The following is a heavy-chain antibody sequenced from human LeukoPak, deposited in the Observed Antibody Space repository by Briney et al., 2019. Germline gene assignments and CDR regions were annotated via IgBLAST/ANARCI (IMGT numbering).Heavy chain of an antibody. D-gene: IGHD2-15*01. CDR1: GLTFSRNY. Sequence: PGRSLRLSCAASGLTFSRNYKRWVRHAPAKGLEWVAVMSYDGSNKYYADSVKGRFTISRDNSKNTLYLEMNSVRTEDTAVYYCAKVDCSGGSCSRYFFDYWGQGTLVTVSS. V-gene: IGHV3-30*18. J-gene: IGHJ4*02. CDR3: AKVDCSGGSCSRYFFDY. CDR2: MSYDGSNK.